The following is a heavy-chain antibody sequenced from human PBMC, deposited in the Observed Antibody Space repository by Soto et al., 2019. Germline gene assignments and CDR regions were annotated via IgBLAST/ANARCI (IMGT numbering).Heavy chain of an antibody. CDR3: ARGGGTILAPLP. J-gene: IGHJ5*02. CDR1: GYTFTGCF. CDR2: INPNSGAT. V-gene: IGHV1-2*02. D-gene: IGHD3-3*01. Sequence: ASVKVSCKASGYTFTGCFMHWVRQAPGQGLEWMGWINPNSGATKYAQKFQGRVTLSRDTSIRTAYMELSGLRSDDTAVYYCARGGGTILAPLPWGQGTLVTVSS.